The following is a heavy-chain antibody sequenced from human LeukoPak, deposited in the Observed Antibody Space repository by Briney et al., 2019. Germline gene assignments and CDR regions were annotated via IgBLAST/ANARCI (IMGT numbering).Heavy chain of an antibody. J-gene: IGHJ6*03. CDR3: ARVPLADSSSWYRGWGHYYYYMDV. Sequence: SSETXSXXCTVSGGSISSSSYDWGWIRRPRGKGLEWIEYMYYSGSTNDNPSLKSRVTISVDTSKNQFSLKLSSVTAADTAVYYCARVPLADSSSWYRGWGHYYYYMDVWGKGTTVTVSS. D-gene: IGHD6-13*01. V-gene: IGHV4-61*05. CDR2: MYYSGST. CDR1: GGSISSSSYD.